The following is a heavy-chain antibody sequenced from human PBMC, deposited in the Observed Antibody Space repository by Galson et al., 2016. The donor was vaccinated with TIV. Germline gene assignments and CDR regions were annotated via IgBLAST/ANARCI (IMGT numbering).Heavy chain of an antibody. CDR1: GFTFSSYA. CDR3: TIRKNYGGDAFDL. Sequence: SLRLSCAASGFTFSSYAMHWVRQAPGKGLEWVSGIVGTGGTTYYADSVKGRFSISRDNSKNTLYLQMKSLRGEDTALYYCTIRKNYGGDAFDLWGQGTLVTVSS. J-gene: IGHJ3*01. CDR2: IVGTGGTT. D-gene: IGHD4-23*01. V-gene: IGHV3-23*01.